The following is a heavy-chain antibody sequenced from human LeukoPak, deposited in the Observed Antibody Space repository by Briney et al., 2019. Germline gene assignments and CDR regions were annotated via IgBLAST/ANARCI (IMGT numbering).Heavy chain of an antibody. CDR1: GFTVSSNY. CDR3: ARDRLDAFDI. Sequence: GGSLRLSCAASGFTVSSNYMSWVRQAPGKGLEWVSVIYSGGSTYYADSVKGRFTISRDNSKNTLFLQMNSLRAEDTAVYYCARDRLDAFDIWGQGTMVTVSS. CDR2: IYSGGST. J-gene: IGHJ3*02. V-gene: IGHV3-53*01.